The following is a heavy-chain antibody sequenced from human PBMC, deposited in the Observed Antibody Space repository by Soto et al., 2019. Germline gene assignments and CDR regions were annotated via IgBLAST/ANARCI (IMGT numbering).Heavy chain of an antibody. J-gene: IGHJ4*02. CDR3: ANRNDYGSGSYFPFDH. CDR1: GFTLRSYG. D-gene: IGHD3-10*01. V-gene: IGHV3-30*18. CDR2: ISYDGSNK. Sequence: PGGSLRLSCAASGFTLRSYGMHWVRQAPGKGLEWVAVISYDGSNKYYADSVKGRFSVSRDNSKNTLSLQMNSLRGQDTAVYYCANRNDYGSGSYFPFDHWGQGTLVTVSS.